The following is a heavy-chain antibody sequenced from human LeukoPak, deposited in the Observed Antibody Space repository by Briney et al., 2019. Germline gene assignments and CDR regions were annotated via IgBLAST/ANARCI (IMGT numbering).Heavy chain of an antibody. CDR1: GFTVSNKY. J-gene: IGHJ4*02. Sequence: GGSLRLSCAASGFTVSNKYISWVRQAPGKGLEWVSVLHSGGGTNYADSVKGRFTISRDNSKNTLYLQMNSLRAEDTAIYYCARGGDSTTWYEFDYWGQGILVTVSS. CDR3: ARGGDSTTWYEFDY. D-gene: IGHD6-13*01. V-gene: IGHV3-53*01. CDR2: LHSGGGT.